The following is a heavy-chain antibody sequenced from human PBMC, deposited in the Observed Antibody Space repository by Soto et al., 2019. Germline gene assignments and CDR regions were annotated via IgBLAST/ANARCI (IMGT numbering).Heavy chain of an antibody. D-gene: IGHD6-13*01. Sequence: SETLSLTCTVSGGSISSGGYYWSWIRQHPGKGLEWIGYIYYSGSTYYNPSLKSRVTISVDTSKNQFSLKLSSVTAADTAVYYFSFSFGVAAAGPFDYWGQGTLVTVSS. CDR2: IYYSGST. CDR1: GGSISSGGYY. CDR3: SFSFGVAAAGPFDY. J-gene: IGHJ4*02. V-gene: IGHV4-31*03.